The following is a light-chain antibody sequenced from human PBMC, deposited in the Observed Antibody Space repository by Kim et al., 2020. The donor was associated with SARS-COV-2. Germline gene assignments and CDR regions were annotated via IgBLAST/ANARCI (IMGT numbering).Light chain of an antibody. V-gene: IGLV2-14*03. CDR1: SSDVGIYNY. CDR3: SSYTTSSTVV. J-gene: IGLJ2*01. CDR2: DVS. Sequence: GQSITISCTETSSDVGIYNYVSWYQQHPGKAPKLMIYDVSNRPSGVSNRFSGSKSGNTASLTISGLQAEDEADYYCSSYTTSSTVVFGAGTQLTVL.